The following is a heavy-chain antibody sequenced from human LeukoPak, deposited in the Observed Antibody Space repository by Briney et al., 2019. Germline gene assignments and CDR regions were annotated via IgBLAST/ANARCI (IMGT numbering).Heavy chain of an antibody. CDR3: ARRNIVGAWVFDY. CDR1: GGSFSGYY. CDR2: INHSGST. Sequence: SETLSLTCAVYGGSFSGYYWSWFRQPPGKGLEWIGEINHSGSTNYNPSLKSRVTISVDTSKNQFSLKLSSVTAADTAVYYCARRNIVGAWVFDYWGQGTLVTVSS. D-gene: IGHD1-26*01. J-gene: IGHJ4*02. V-gene: IGHV4-34*01.